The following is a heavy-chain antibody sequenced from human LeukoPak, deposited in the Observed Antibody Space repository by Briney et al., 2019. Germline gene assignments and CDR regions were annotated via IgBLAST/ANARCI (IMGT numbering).Heavy chain of an antibody. CDR2: ISSNGGST. J-gene: IGHJ4*02. D-gene: IGHD5-12*01. CDR1: GFTFSRFA. CDR3: VTPPLYNAYDYYFDY. Sequence: PGGSLRLSCSASGFTFSRFAMHWVRQAPGKGLEYVSAISSNGGSTYYADSVKGRFTISRDNSKNKLYLQVSSLRAEDTAVYYCVTPPLYNAYDYYFDYWGQGTLVTVSS. V-gene: IGHV3-64D*06.